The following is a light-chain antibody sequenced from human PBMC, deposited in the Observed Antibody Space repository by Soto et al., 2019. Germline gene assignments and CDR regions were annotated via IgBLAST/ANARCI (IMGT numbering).Light chain of an antibody. CDR3: HQHNNWPPWT. CDR2: GAY. Sequence: DIVMTQSPDNLSVSAGETAILPWRSSQTVGTNVACYQQKPGQAPRLLIYGAYTRATGIPPRFSGSGSGTQFTLTISSLQSEDYAVYYCHQHNNWPPWTFGQGTKVDIK. J-gene: IGKJ1*01. V-gene: IGKV3-15*01. CDR1: QTVGTN.